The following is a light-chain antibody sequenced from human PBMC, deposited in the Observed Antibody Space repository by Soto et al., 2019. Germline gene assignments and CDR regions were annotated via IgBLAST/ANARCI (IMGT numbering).Light chain of an antibody. CDR1: QSVPNNY. Sequence: EVVLTQSPGTLSLSPGETVALSCRASQSVPNNYLAWYQQKRDQAPRLLIYGASHRATGIPDRFQGGGSGTDFLLTIIRLEPEDFAVYFCQQYGSSPQTFGQGTKVEIK. V-gene: IGKV3-20*01. CDR3: QQYGSSPQT. CDR2: GAS. J-gene: IGKJ1*01.